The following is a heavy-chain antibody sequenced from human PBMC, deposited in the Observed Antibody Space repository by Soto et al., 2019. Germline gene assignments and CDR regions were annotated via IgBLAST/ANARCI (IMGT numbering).Heavy chain of an antibody. CDR2: ISVSDAFI. V-gene: IGHV3-23*01. CDR1: GFNVGAFA. D-gene: IGHD1-20*01. J-gene: IGHJ4*02. CDR3: TRETVAGITGLDY. Sequence: VGSLRLSCAASGFNVGAFAVNWVRQAPGKGLEWVSGISVSDAFIYYADSVRGRFSISRDASENILYLQMNSLRVDDTALYYCTRETVAGITGLDYWGPGTLVTVPS.